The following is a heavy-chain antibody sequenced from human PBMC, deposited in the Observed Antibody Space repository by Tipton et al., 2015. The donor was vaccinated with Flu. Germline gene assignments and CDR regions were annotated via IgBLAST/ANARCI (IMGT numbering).Heavy chain of an antibody. CDR1: RFTLSSYS. D-gene: IGHD3-3*01. Sequence: SLRLSCAASRFTLSSYSMNWVRQAPGKGLEWISYISSSTSTIFYADSVKGRFTISRDSAKNSVYLQMNSLRDEDTAVYYCARLRSYYDFWSGFLSPWGQGTLVTVSS. CDR2: ISSSTSTI. V-gene: IGHV3-48*02. J-gene: IGHJ4*01. CDR3: ARLRSYYDFWSGFLSP.